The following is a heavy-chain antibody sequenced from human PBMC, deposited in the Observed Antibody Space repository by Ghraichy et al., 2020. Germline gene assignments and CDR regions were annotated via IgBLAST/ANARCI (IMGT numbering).Heavy chain of an antibody. CDR2: IIPIFGTA. CDR3: ARLYSSGWSTDYYYYYGMDV. CDR1: GGTFSSYA. V-gene: IGHV1-69*06. J-gene: IGHJ6*02. D-gene: IGHD6-19*01. Sequence: SVKVSCKASGGTFSSYAISWVRQAPGQGLEWMGGIIPIFGTANYAQKFQGRVTITADKSTSTAYMELSSLRSEDTAVYYCARLYSSGWSTDYYYYYGMDVWGQGTTVTVSS.